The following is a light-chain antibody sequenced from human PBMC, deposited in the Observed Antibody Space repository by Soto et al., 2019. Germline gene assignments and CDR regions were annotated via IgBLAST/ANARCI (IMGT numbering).Light chain of an antibody. CDR3: QQYNSWTWT. Sequence: EILMTQSPATLSVSPGGRATLSCRASQSVGTNVAWFQHKPGQPPRLLLYGASTWASGIPVRLSGSGYGTDLTITISSMKYEDFEIYYCQQYNSWTWTFGQGTKVDIK. CDR1: QSVGTN. J-gene: IGKJ1*01. V-gene: IGKV3-15*01. CDR2: GAS.